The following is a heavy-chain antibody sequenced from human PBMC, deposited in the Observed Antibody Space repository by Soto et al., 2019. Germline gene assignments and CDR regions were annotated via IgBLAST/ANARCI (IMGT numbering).Heavy chain of an antibody. D-gene: IGHD4-17*01. CDR2: IWYNGSNK. CDR3: ARTHYGDYFDY. J-gene: IGHJ4*02. V-gene: IGHV3-33*01. CDR1: GFTFSSYG. Sequence: QVQLVESGGGVVQPGRSLRLSCAASGFTFSSYGIHWVRQAPGKGLEWVAVIWYNGSNKYYADSVKGRFTISRDNSKNTLYLKMNSLRAEDTAVYYCARTHYGDYFDYWGQGPLVTVSS.